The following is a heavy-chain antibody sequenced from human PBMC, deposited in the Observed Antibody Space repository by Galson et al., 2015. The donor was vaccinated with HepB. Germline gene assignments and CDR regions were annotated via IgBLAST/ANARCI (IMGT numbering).Heavy chain of an antibody. CDR1: GFTFSSHA. CDR2: ISGSGGST. CDR3: AKEGKALFDF. D-gene: IGHD6-13*01. J-gene: IGHJ4*02. Sequence: PLRLSCAASGFTFSSHAMSWVRQAPGKGLEWVSVISGSGGSTHYADSVKGRFTISRDNSKNTLFLQMNSLRAEDTAVYYCAKEGKALFDFWGRGTLVTVSS. V-gene: IGHV3-23*01.